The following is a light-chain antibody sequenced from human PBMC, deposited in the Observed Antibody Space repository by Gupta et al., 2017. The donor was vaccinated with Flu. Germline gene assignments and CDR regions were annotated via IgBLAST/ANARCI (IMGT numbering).Light chain of an antibody. CDR3: QQRSPWPVT. CDR2: AAS. CDR1: QSVSRS. J-gene: IGKJ4*01. Sequence: PAILSSSPGERATLSCRASQSVSRSLAWYQQKPGQAPRLLIYAASTLDTGIPARFSGSGSGAEFTLTISSLEPEDLAVYYCQQRSPWPVTFGGGTKVEIK. V-gene: IGKV3-11*01.